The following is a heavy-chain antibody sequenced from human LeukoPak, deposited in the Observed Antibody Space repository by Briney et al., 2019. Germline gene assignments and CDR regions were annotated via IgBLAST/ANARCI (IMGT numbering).Heavy chain of an antibody. Sequence: SETLSLTCTVSGDSVTNYYWSWIRQPPGKGLEWIGYIYYNERSNYSPSLKSRVTISVDTSKNQFSLKLSSVTAADTAVYYCARGGSSSSALLGWGQGTLVTVSS. CDR3: ARGGSSSSALLG. V-gene: IGHV4-59*02. J-gene: IGHJ4*02. CDR1: GDSVTNYY. D-gene: IGHD6-6*01. CDR2: IYYNERS.